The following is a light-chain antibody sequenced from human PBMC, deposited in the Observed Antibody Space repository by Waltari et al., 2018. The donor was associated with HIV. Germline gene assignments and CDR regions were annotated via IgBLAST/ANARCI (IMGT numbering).Light chain of an antibody. J-gene: IGKJ1*01. CDR2: DAS. Sequence: EIVMTQSPATLSVSPGESATLSCRASQSISINLAWYQQKPGQAPRLLIHDASTRATGIPARFRGTGSGTEFTLTISGLQSEDLAVYDCQQYKNWPPLTFGQGTKVEIK. CDR3: QQYKNWPPLT. CDR1: QSISIN. V-gene: IGKV3-15*01.